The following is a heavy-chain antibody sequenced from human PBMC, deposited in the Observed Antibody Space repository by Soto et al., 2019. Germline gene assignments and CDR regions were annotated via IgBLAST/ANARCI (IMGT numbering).Heavy chain of an antibody. CDR2: ISGSGGST. D-gene: IGHD5-18*01. Sequence: PGGSLRLSCAASGFTFSSYAMSWVRQAPGKGLEWVSAISGSGGSTYYADSVKGRFTISRDNSKNTLYLQMNSLRAEDTAVYYCAKDRKRIQPNLYYYYYGMDVWGQGTTVTVSS. V-gene: IGHV3-23*01. J-gene: IGHJ6*02. CDR1: GFTFSSYA. CDR3: AKDRKRIQPNLYYYYYGMDV.